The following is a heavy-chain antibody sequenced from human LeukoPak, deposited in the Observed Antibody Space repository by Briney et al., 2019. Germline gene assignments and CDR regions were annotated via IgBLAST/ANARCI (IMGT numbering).Heavy chain of an antibody. V-gene: IGHV4-39*07. CDR3: ASWRGYRGYDYGFDY. CDR2: IFYSGALFSRGDT. Sequence: SETLSLTSNVSGDAVINNHYYWGWIRQSPGKGLEWIANIFYSGALFSRGDTYYNPSLKSRVTISVDTSKNQFSLKVRSVTAADTAVYYCASWRGYRGYDYGFDYWGXXTLVTVSS. J-gene: IGHJ4*02. CDR1: GDAVINNHYY. D-gene: IGHD5-12*01.